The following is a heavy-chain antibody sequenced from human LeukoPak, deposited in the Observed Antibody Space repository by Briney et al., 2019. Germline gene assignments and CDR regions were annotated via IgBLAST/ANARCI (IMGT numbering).Heavy chain of an antibody. J-gene: IGHJ4*02. CDR1: GGSISSYY. CDR2: IYYSGST. CDR3: ARTPVYDILTGYYTANFDY. D-gene: IGHD3-9*01. V-gene: IGHV4-59*12. Sequence: PSETLSLTCTVSGGSISSYYWSWIRQPPGKGLEWIGYIYYSGSTNYNPSLKSRVTISVDTSKNQFSLKLSSVTAADTAVYYCARTPVYDILTGYYTANFDYWGQGTLVTVSS.